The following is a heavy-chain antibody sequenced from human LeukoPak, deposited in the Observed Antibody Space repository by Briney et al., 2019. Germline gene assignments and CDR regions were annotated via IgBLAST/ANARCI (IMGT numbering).Heavy chain of an antibody. D-gene: IGHD6-19*01. V-gene: IGHV1-2*02. CDR1: GYTFTSYD. CDR3: ARMVAGPYDY. Sequence: GASVKVSCKASGYTFTSYDINRVRQATGQGLEWMGWINPNSGGTNYAQKFQGRVTMTRDTSISTAYMELSRLRSDDTAVYYCARMVAGPYDYWGRGTLVTVSS. J-gene: IGHJ4*02. CDR2: INPNSGGT.